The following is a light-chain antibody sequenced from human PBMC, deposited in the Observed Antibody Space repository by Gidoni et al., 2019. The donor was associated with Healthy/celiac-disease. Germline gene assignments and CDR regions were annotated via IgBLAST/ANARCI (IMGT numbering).Light chain of an antibody. J-gene: IGKJ2*01. CDR1: QSISSY. CDR3: QQSYSTPPF. Sequence: DIRLTSPPSSLFASVGKGVTITCRASQSISSYLNWYQQKPGKAPKLLTYAASSLQSGVPSRFSGSGSGTDFTLTISSLQPEDFATYYCQQSYSTPPFFGQGTKLEIK. CDR2: AAS. V-gene: IGKV1-39*01.